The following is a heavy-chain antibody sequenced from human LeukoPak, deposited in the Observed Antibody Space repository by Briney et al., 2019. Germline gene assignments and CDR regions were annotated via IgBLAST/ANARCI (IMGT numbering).Heavy chain of an antibody. CDR3: AKCLGGSYFPI. CDR2: IYSDNT. Sequence: GGSLRLSCTVSGFTVSSNSMSWVRQAPGKGLEWVSFIYSDNTHYSDSVSRDNSKNTLYLQMNSLRAEDTAVYYCAKCLGGSYFPIWGQGTMVTVSS. V-gene: IGHV3-53*01. J-gene: IGHJ3*02. CDR1: GFTVSSNS. D-gene: IGHD1-26*01.